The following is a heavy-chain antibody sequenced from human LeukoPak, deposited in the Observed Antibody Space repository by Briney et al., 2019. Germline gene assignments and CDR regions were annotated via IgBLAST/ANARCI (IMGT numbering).Heavy chain of an antibody. Sequence: PSESLSLTCAVYGGSFSGYYWSWIRQPPGKGLEWIGEINHSGSTNYNPSLKSRVTISVDTSKNQFSLKLSSVTAADTAVYYCARGPYGGSSPFDYWGHGTLVTVSS. CDR1: GGSFSGYY. D-gene: IGHD4/OR15-4a*01. J-gene: IGHJ4*01. CDR2: INHSGST. CDR3: ARGPYGGSSPFDY. V-gene: IGHV4-34*01.